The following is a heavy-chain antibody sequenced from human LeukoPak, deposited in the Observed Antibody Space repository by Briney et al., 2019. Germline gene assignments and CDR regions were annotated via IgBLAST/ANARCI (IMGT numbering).Heavy chain of an antibody. CDR2: IYYSGST. D-gene: IGHD3-10*01. Sequence: SETLSLTCTVSGGSISSHYWSWIRQPPGKGLEWIGYIYYSGSTNYNPSLKSRVTISVATSKNQFSLKLSSVTAADTAVYYSARDVYGSGSCFVYWGQGTLFTVSS. V-gene: IGHV4-59*11. J-gene: IGHJ4*02. CDR3: ARDVYGSGSCFVY. CDR1: GGSISSHY.